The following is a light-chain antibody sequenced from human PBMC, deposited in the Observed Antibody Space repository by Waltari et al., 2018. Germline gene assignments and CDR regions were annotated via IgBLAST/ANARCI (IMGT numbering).Light chain of an antibody. Sequence: PSGITDRFSGSRSGNTAYLIITGAQAEDEAVYYCDSRDNSGDHVLFGGGTKLTVL. J-gene: IGLJ3*02. V-gene: IGLV3-19*01. CDR3: DSRDNSGDHVL.